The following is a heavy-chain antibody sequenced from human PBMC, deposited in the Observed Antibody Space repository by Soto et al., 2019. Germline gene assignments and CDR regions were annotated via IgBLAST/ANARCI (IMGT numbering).Heavy chain of an antibody. CDR3: AIREPMTGSRRGMDV. CDR2: MNPNSGNT. CDR1: GYTFTSYD. Sequence: QVQLVQSGAEVKKPGASVKVSCKASGYTFTSYDINWVRQATGQGPEWMGWMNPNSGNTGYAQKFQGRVTMTRNTSISTAYMELTSLRFDDTAVYYCAIREPMTGSRRGMDVWGQGTTVTVSS. V-gene: IGHV1-8*01. D-gene: IGHD1-20*01. J-gene: IGHJ6*02.